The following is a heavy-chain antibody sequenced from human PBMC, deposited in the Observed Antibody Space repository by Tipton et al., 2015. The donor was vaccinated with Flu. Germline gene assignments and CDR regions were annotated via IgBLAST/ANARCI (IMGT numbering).Heavy chain of an antibody. V-gene: IGHV4-39*01. Sequence: TLSLTCTVSGGSISSSSYYWGWIRQPPGKGLEWIGSIYYSGSTYYNPSLKSRVTISVDTPKNQFSLKLSSVTAADTAVYYCARHRRWSSPSWSSGWYFDLWGRGTLVTVSS. CDR3: ARHRRWSSPSWSSGWYFDL. J-gene: IGHJ2*01. CDR2: IYYSGST. CDR1: GGSISSSSYY. D-gene: IGHD2-2*01.